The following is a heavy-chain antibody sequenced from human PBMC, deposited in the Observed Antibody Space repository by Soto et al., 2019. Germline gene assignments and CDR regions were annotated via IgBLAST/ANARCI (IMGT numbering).Heavy chain of an antibody. CDR2: INPNSGGT. CDR1: GYTLGGYD. V-gene: IGHV1-2*02. CDR3: ARSLTEGYCTITGCYTRPLYGMDV. Sequence: ASVKVSGKASGYTLGGYDIDGLGQAPGQGLEGMGGINPNSGGTNYAQKFQGRVTVTRDTPTSTAYMELSRLTSDDTAVYYCARSLTEGYCTITGCYTRPLYGMDVWGQGTTVTVSS. J-gene: IGHJ6*02. D-gene: IGHD2-2*02.